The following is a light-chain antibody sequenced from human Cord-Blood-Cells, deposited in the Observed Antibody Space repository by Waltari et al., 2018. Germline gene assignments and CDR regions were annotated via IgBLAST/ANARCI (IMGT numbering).Light chain of an antibody. J-gene: IGKJ5*01. Sequence: EIVLTQSPGTLSLSPGERATLSCRASQSVSSSYLAWYQQKPGQAPRLLIYGASSRATGITDRFRGSGSGTDVTLTISRLEPEDFAVYYCQQYGSSPPISFGQGTRLEIK. CDR1: QSVSSSY. CDR2: GAS. V-gene: IGKV3-20*01. CDR3: QQYGSSPPIS.